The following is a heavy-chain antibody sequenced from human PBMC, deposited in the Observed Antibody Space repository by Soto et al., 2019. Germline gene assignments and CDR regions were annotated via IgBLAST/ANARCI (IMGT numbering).Heavy chain of an antibody. CDR2: IKQDGSEK. CDR3: ARETIAADPIDY. V-gene: IGHV3-7*01. J-gene: IGHJ4*02. Sequence: EVQLVESGGGLVQPGGSLRLSCAASGFTFSSCWMSWVRQTPGKGLEWVANIKQDGSEKYYVDSVKGRFTISRDNAKNSVYLQMSSLRVEDTAVYYCARETIAADPIDYWGQGILVTVSS. CDR1: GFTFSSCW. D-gene: IGHD6-13*01.